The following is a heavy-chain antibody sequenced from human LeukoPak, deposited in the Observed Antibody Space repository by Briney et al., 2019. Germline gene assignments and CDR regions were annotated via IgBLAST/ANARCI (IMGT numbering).Heavy chain of an antibody. CDR3: AKCVAVVPAVLRGFDP. CDR1: GFTFNSYD. CDR2: ITCSGGST. J-gene: IGHJ5*02. V-gene: IGHV3-23*01. D-gene: IGHD2-2*01. Sequence: GGSLRLSCAASGFTFNSYDMTWVRHAPGKGLEWGSGITCSGGSTYYAASVKGRFTISRDNSKNTLYLQMSSLRADDSAVYYCAKCVAVVPAVLRGFDPWGQGTLVTVSS.